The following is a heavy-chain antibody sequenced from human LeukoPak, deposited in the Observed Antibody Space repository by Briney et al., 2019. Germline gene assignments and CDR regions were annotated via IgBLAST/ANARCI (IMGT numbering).Heavy chain of an antibody. V-gene: IGHV4-38-2*02. D-gene: IGHD6-19*01. CDR2: IYHSGST. CDR1: GYSISSGYY. CDR3: ARDGSSGWYDY. Sequence: SETLSLTCTVSGYSISSGYYWGWIRQPPGKGLEWIGSIYHSGSTYYNPSLKSRVTISVDTSKNQFSLKLSSVTAADTAVYYCARDGSSGWYDYWGQGTLVTASS. J-gene: IGHJ4*02.